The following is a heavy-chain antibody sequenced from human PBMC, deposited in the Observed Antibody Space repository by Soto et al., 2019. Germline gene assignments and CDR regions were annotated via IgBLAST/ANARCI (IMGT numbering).Heavy chain of an antibody. CDR2: IYCTETT. J-gene: IGHJ5*02. CDR1: GASVTNGDYY. V-gene: IGHV4-30-4*01. CDR3: ARQRRGGYWFDP. Sequence: PSETLSLTCAVSGASVTNGDYYWTWMRQSPGKGLEWIGNIYCTETTNYNPSLNSRLSISIDTSRNQFSLQLTSVTAADTAIYYCARQRRGGYWFDPWGQGTLVTVSS.